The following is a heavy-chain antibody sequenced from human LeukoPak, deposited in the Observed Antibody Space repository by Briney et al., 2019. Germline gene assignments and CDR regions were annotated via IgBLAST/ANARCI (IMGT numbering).Heavy chain of an antibody. J-gene: IGHJ3*02. CDR1: GGTFSSYA. CDR3: AREAALGGMATTDAFDI. V-gene: IGHV1-69*13. D-gene: IGHD5-24*01. CDR2: IIPIFGTA. Sequence: SVKVSCKASGGTFSSYAISWVRQAPGQGLEWMGGIIPIFGTANYAQKFQGRVTITADESTSTAYMELSSLRSEDTAVYYCAREAALGGMATTDAFDIWGQGTMVTVSS.